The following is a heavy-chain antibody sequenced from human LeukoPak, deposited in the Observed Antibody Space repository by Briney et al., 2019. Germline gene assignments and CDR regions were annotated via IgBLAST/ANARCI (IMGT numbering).Heavy chain of an antibody. Sequence: GGSLRLSCAASGFTFSDYYMSWIRQAPGKVLEWVSYISSSGSTIYYADSVKGRFTISRDNAKNSLYLQMNSLRAEDTAVYYCARGTFGYSSSWYSHYYYGMDVWGQGTTVTVSS. V-gene: IGHV3-11*01. J-gene: IGHJ6*02. CDR1: GFTFSDYY. CDR3: ARGTFGYSSSWYSHYYYGMDV. D-gene: IGHD6-13*01. CDR2: ISSSGSTI.